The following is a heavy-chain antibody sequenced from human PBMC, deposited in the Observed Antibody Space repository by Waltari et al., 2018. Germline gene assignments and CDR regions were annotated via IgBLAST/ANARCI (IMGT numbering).Heavy chain of an antibody. Sequence: QVQLQQWGAGLLKPSATLSLTCAVYGGSFSGYYWSWLRQPPGKGLEWIGEINHSGSTNYNPSLKSRVTISVDTSKNQFSLKLSSVTAADTAVYYCARCQWLVRVGWFDPWGQGTLVTVSS. CDR2: INHSGST. CDR3: ARCQWLVRVGWFDP. CDR1: GGSFSGYY. J-gene: IGHJ5*02. D-gene: IGHD6-19*01. V-gene: IGHV4-34*01.